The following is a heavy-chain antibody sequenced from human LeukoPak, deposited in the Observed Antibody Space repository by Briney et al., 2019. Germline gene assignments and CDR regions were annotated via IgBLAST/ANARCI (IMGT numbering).Heavy chain of an antibody. CDR1: GGSFSGYY. V-gene: IGHV4-34*01. CDR3: ARLYYYDSSGYYSFDY. Sequence: SETLSLTCAVYGGSFSGYYWSWIRQPPGKGLEWIGEINHSGSTNYNPSLKSRVTISVDTSKNQFSLKLSSVTAADTAVYYCARLYYYDSSGYYSFDYWGQGTLVTVSS. CDR2: INHSGST. D-gene: IGHD3-22*01. J-gene: IGHJ4*02.